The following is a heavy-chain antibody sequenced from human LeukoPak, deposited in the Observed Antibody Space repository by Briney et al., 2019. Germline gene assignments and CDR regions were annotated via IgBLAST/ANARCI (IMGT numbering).Heavy chain of an antibody. V-gene: IGHV4-4*07. CDR2: IYTSGST. D-gene: IGHD3-3*01. J-gene: IGHJ4*02. CDR1: GGSISSYY. Sequence: SETLSLTCTVSGGSISSYYWSWIRHPAGKGLEWIGRIYTSGSTNYNPSLKSRVTISVDKSKNQFSLKLSSVTAADTAVYYCTVYGVAPPYYFDYWGQGTLVTVSS. CDR3: TVYGVAPPYYFDY.